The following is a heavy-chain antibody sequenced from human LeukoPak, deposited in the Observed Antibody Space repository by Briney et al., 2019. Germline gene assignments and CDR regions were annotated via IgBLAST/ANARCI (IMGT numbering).Heavy chain of an antibody. CDR2: INLNSGGT. CDR3: ARSRTTGTTGLAY. J-gene: IGHJ4*02. V-gene: IGHV1-2*02. CDR1: GYTFTGYY. D-gene: IGHD1-1*01. Sequence: VASVKVSCKASGYTFTGYYMHWVRQAPGQGLEWMGWINLNSGGTNYAQKFQGRVTMTRDTSISTAYMELSRLRSDDTAVYYCARSRTTGTTGLAYWGQGTLVTVSS.